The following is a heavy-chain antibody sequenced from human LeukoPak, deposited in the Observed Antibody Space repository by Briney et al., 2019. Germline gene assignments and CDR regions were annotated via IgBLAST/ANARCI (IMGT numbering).Heavy chain of an antibody. J-gene: IGHJ4*02. CDR2: IYYSGST. V-gene: IGHV4-39*01. D-gene: IGHD5-18*01. Sequence: SETLSLTCTVSGGSISSYYWSWIRQPPGKGLEWIGSIYYSGSTYYNPSLKSRVTISVDTSKNQFSLKLSSVTAADTAVYYCARGRIQLWMGIDYWGKGTLVTVSS. CDR3: ARGRIQLWMGIDY. CDR1: GGSISSYY.